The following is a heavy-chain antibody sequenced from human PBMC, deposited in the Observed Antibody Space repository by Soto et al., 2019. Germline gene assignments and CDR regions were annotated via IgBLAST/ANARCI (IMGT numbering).Heavy chain of an antibody. CDR1: GFTFGVYA. CDR2: IRRKAYGGTT. J-gene: IGHJ6*02. CDR3: ISPRSSRAVYFYGMDV. V-gene: IGHV3-49*03. Sequence: GSLRLSCTASGFTFGVYAMSWFRQAPGKGLEWVGFIRRKAYGGTTEYAASVKDGFTISRDDSKSIAYLQMNCLITVDTAVYFCISPRSSRAVYFYGMDVWGQGTTVTVSS. D-gene: IGHD6-19*01.